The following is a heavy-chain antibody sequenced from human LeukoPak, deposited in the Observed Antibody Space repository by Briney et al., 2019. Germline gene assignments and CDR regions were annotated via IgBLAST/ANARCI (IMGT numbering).Heavy chain of an antibody. Sequence: GGSLRLSCAASGFTFSSYAMSWVRQAPGKGLEWVSGISGSGGSTYYADSVKGRFTISRDNSKNTLYLQMNSLRAEDTAVYYCAKLPIVVVVAATWWFDPWGQGTLATVSS. CDR1: GFTFSSYA. D-gene: IGHD2-15*01. CDR3: AKLPIVVVVAATWWFDP. V-gene: IGHV3-23*01. CDR2: ISGSGGST. J-gene: IGHJ5*02.